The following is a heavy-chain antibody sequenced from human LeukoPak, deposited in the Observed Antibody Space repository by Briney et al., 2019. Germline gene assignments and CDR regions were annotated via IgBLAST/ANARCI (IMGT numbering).Heavy chain of an antibody. D-gene: IGHD3-16*01. V-gene: IGHV4-59*01. J-gene: IGHJ6*02. Sequence: SETLSLTCSVSGGSISNYYWSWIRQPPGKGLEWIGYVYYSGSTNYNPSLKSRVTISLDTSKNQFSLKLSSVTAADTAVFYCARARGSASSYTGVMDVWGQGTTVTVSS. CDR1: GGSISNYY. CDR2: VYYSGST. CDR3: ARARGSASSYTGVMDV.